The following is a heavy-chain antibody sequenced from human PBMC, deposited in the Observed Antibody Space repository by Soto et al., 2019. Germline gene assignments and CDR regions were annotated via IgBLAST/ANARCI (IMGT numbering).Heavy chain of an antibody. CDR3: RGGAFRRRIMVRGVIWQVGGTDYYYYYMDV. Sequence: ASVKVSCKASGYTFTSYDINWVRQATGQGLEWMGWMNPNSGNTGYAQKFQGRVTMTRNTSISTAYMELSSLRSEDTAVYYCRGGAFRRRIMVRGVIWQVGGTDYYYYYMDVWGKGTTVTVSS. J-gene: IGHJ6*03. D-gene: IGHD3-10*01. CDR2: MNPNSGNT. CDR1: GYTFTSYD. V-gene: IGHV1-8*01.